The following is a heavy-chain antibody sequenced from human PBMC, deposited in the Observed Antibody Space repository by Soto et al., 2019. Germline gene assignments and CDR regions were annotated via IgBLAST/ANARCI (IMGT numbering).Heavy chain of an antibody. CDR2: ISYDGSNK. CDR3: AKGAVATTRTHRVDP. V-gene: IGHV3-30*18. CDR1: GFTFSSYG. D-gene: IGHD5-12*01. J-gene: IGHJ5*02. Sequence: QVQLVESGGGVVQPGRSLRLSCAASGFTFSSYGMHWVHQAPGKGLEWVAVISYDGSNKYYADSVKGRFTISRDNSKNPLYLQMNSRRAEDRTVYYWAKGAVATTRTHRVDPLGQGTLVTVSS.